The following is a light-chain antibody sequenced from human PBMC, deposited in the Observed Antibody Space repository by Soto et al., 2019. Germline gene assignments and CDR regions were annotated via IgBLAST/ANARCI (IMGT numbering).Light chain of an antibody. CDR3: QHYDNGPWT. Sequence: EIVMTQSPDTLSVSPGGRATLSCRASQIVNSDLAWYQQRPGQAPRLLIFNASTRATGVPARFSGSGSGTQFTLTVNSLQSEDFSIYYCQHYDNGPWTFGQGSKVEIK. V-gene: IGKV3-15*01. J-gene: IGKJ1*01. CDR2: NAS. CDR1: QIVNSD.